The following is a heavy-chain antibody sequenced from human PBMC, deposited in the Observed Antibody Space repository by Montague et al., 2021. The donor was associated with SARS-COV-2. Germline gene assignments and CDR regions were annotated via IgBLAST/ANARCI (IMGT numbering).Heavy chain of an antibody. CDR2: MYHSGST. CDR3: ARGKSYYVILTGYYRVSWFDH. J-gene: IGHJ5*02. CDR1: GGSISSGGYS. V-gene: IGHV4-30-2*01. Sequence: TLSLTCAVSGGSISSGGYSWSWLRQPPGKGLEWIGYMYHSGSTYYKLSLKSRVTISVDRSKNQFSLKLTSVTAAATAVYYCARGKSYYVILTGYYRVSWFDHWGQGALVTVSS. D-gene: IGHD3-9*01.